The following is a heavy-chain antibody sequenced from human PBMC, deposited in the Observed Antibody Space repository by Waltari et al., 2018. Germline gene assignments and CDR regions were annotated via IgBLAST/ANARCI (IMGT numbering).Heavy chain of an antibody. D-gene: IGHD2-8*01. CDR1: GLTFSFYA. Sequence: EVQLLESGGGLAQPGGSLTLSCAASGLTFSFYAMNWFRQAPGKGLGGVSGISGSGGSNYYADSVKGRFTISRDNSKNTLYLQMNSLRAEDTAVYYCAKDSPVLMVYAADYWGQGTMVTVSS. V-gene: IGHV3-23*01. J-gene: IGHJ4*02. CDR3: AKDSPVLMVYAADY. CDR2: ISGSGGSN.